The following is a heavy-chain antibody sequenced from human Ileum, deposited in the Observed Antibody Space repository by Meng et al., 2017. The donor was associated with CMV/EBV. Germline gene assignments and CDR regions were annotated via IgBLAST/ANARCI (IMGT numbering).Heavy chain of an antibody. CDR3: TTRGLGFDSSLFDF. V-gene: IGHV4-39*07. D-gene: IGHD3-22*01. CDR1: GGSNNSNNYF. CDR2: IHYNEKT. Sequence: QLQESRPGLVKPAETLSLPCTVSGGSNNSNNYFWGWIRQAPGKGPEWIGSIHYNEKTYYNPPFKSRVTISVDTSNKQVSLNLNSVTAADTAVYYCTTRGLGFDSSLFDFWGQGTLVTVSS. J-gene: IGHJ4*02.